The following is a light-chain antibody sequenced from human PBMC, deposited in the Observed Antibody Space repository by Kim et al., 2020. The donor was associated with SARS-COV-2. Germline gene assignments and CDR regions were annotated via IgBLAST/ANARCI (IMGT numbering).Light chain of an antibody. V-gene: IGLV2-8*01. J-gene: IGLJ1*01. CDR3: SSYAAISNFV. Sequence: QSVLTQPPSASGSPGQSVTISCTGTSSDVGGYNYVSWYQQHPGKAPKLMIYEVSKRPSGVPDRFSGSKSGNTVSLTVSGLQAEDEADYYCSSYAAISNFVFGTGTKVTVL. CDR1: SSDVGGYNY. CDR2: EVS.